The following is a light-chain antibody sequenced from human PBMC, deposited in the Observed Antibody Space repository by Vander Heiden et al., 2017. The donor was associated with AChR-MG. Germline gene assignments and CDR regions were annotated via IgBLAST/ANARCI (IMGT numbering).Light chain of an antibody. V-gene: IGLV1-40*01. Sequence: QSVLTQPPSVSGAPGQSVTISCTDVGPLFDVHWYRQFPGTAPTLLIDGDTKRPSGVPDRFSGSKSGTSASLAITGLQAEDEAEYYCQTYDSGLSAWVFGGGTRLTVL. CDR3: QTYDSGLSAWV. J-gene: IGLJ3*02. CDR1: VGPLFD. CDR2: GDT.